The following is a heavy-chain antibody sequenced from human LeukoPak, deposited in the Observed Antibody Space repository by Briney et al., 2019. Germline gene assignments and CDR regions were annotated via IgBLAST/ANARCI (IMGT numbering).Heavy chain of an antibody. Sequence: PGGSLRLSCGVSDFTFSDFYMSWIRQAPGRGQEWISYISGSGATIYYAASVKGRFTISRDNLQMNSLRAEDTAVYYCAKSTSFYLDSWGQGTLVTVSS. CDR3: AKSTSFYLDS. CDR2: ISGSGATI. J-gene: IGHJ4*02. CDR1: DFTFSDFY. V-gene: IGHV3-11*01.